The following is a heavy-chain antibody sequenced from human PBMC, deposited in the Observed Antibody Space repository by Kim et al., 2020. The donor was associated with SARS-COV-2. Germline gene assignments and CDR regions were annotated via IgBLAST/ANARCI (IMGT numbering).Heavy chain of an antibody. D-gene: IGHD3-22*01. CDR2: IYYTGTT. CDR1: GVSIRGGGYY. V-gene: IGHV4-31*03. Sequence: SETLSLTCTVSGVSIRGGGYYWSWIRQHPGKGLEWIGYIYYTGTTSYNPSLKSRVAISVDTSRNQFSLELSSVTAADMAVYYCAREYDSSGPRYFDFWG. J-gene: IGHJ4*03. CDR3: AREYDSSGPRYFDF.